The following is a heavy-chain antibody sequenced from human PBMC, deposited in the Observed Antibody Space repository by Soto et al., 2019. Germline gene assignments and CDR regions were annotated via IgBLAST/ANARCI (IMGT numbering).Heavy chain of an antibody. CDR3: ARDEDWIQLWLARYYYYGMDV. CDR1: GFTFSTYA. D-gene: IGHD5-18*01. CDR2: ISSNGGST. J-gene: IGHJ6*02. V-gene: IGHV3-64*04. Sequence: GGSLRLSCSASGFTFSTYAMHWVRQAPGKGLEYLSLISSNGGSTYYADSVKGRFTISRDNSKNTLYLQMSSLRAEDTAVYYCARDEDWIQLWLARYYYYGMDVWGQGTTVTVSS.